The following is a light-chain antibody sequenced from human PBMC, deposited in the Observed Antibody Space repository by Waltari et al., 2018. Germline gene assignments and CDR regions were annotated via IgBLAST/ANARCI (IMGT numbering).Light chain of an antibody. V-gene: IGKV1-5*03. Sequence: DIQMTQSPSTLSASVGDRVTITCRASKTINNWLAWYQQKPGKAPKLLIYQASTLESGVPSSFSGSGSGTEFTLTVSSLQPDDFATYYCQQYKSYPYTFGQGTKLEIK. CDR3: QQYKSYPYT. CDR1: KTINNW. J-gene: IGKJ2*01. CDR2: QAS.